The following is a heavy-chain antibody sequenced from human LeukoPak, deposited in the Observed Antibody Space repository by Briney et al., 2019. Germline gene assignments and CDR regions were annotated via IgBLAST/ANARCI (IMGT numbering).Heavy chain of an antibody. Sequence: GGSLRLSCAASGFTFSTYSMDWVRQAPGMGLEWVSSISSSSSYIYYADSVKGRFTISRDNAKNSLYLQMNSLRAEDTAVYYCARAGDYGSGSYKIDPWGQGTLVTVSS. CDR2: ISSSSSYI. D-gene: IGHD3-10*01. J-gene: IGHJ5*02. V-gene: IGHV3-21*04. CDR1: GFTFSTYS. CDR3: ARAGDYGSGSYKIDP.